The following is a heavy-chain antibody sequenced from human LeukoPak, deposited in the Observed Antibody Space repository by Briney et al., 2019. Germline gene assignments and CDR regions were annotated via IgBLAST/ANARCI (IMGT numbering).Heavy chain of an antibody. V-gene: IGHV1-3*01. CDR2: INAGNGNT. D-gene: IGHD7-27*01. J-gene: IGHJ4*02. CDR1: GYTFTSYA. Sequence: ASVKVSCKASGYTFTSYAMHWVRQAPGQRLEWMGWINAGNGNTKYPQKFQGRVTITRDTSASTAYMELSSLRSEDTAVYYCARGWGPGGSIDYWGQGTLVTVSS. CDR3: ARGWGPGGSIDY.